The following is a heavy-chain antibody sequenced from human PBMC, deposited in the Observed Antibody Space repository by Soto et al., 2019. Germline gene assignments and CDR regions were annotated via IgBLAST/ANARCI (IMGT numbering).Heavy chain of an antibody. J-gene: IGHJ2*01. Sequence: QVQLVQSGAEVKKPGSSVKVSCKASGGTFSSYTISWVRQAPGQGLEWMGRIIPILGIANYAQKFQGRVTITADKSTRTAYMELSSLRSEDTAVYYCARGTTVTPDWYFDLWGRGTLVTVSS. CDR2: IIPILGIA. D-gene: IGHD4-17*01. CDR1: GGTFSSYT. V-gene: IGHV1-69*02. CDR3: ARGTTVTPDWYFDL.